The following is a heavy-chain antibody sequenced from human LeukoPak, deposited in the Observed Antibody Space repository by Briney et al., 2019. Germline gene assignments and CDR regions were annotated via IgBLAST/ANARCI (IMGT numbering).Heavy chain of an antibody. CDR1: GFTFSSYW. CDR2: IKSAGSSI. CDR3: TRDLDYGGKSNFDY. J-gene: IGHJ4*02. Sequence: GGSLRLSCAASGFTFSSYWMHWVRQAPGKGLVWVSRIKSAGSSIMYADSVKGRFTISRDNAKNTLYLQMNSLRAEDTAVYYCTRDLDYGGKSNFDYWGQGTLVTVSS. D-gene: IGHD4-23*01. V-gene: IGHV3-74*03.